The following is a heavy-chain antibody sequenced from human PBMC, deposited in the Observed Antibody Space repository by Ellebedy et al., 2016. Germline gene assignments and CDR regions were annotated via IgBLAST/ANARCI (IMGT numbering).Heavy chain of an antibody. CDR3: ARDRGITMIVVVTNPPYYFDY. D-gene: IGHD3-22*01. J-gene: IGHJ4*02. V-gene: IGHV4-4*07. CDR2: IYYSGST. CDR1: GGSISSYY. Sequence: SETLSLTXTVSGGSISSYYWSWIRQPAGKGLEWIGSIYYSGSTYYNPSLKSRVTISVDTSKNQFSLKLSSVTAADTAVYYCARDRGITMIVVVTNPPYYFDYWGQGTLVTVSS.